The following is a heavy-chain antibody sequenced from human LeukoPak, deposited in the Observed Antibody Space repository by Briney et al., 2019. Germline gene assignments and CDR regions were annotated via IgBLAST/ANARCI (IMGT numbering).Heavy chain of an antibody. V-gene: IGHV3-30*02. CDR1: GFTFNSYG. D-gene: IGHD3-22*01. J-gene: IGHJ4*02. Sequence: GGSLRLSCAASGFTFNSYGMHWVRQAPGKGLEWVAFIRYDGSNKYYADSVKGRFTISRDNSRNTLYLQMNSLRAEDTAVYYCAKGYYDSSGSFDYWGQGTLVTVSS. CDR2: IRYDGSNK. CDR3: AKGYYDSSGSFDY.